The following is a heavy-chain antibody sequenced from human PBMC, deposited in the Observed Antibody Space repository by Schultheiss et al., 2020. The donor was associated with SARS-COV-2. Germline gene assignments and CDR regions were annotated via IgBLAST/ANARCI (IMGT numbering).Heavy chain of an antibody. CDR2: ISAYNGNT. V-gene: IGHV1-18*01. J-gene: IGHJ6*02. CDR1: GYTFTSYG. CDR3: ARPDRQYCSSTSCLYYYYGMDV. D-gene: IGHD2-2*01. Sequence: ASVKVSCKASGYTFTSYGINWVRQATGQGLEWMGWISAYNGNTNYAQKLKGRVTMTTDTSTSTAYMELSSLRSEDTAVYYCARPDRQYCSSTSCLYYYYGMDVWGQGTTVTVSS.